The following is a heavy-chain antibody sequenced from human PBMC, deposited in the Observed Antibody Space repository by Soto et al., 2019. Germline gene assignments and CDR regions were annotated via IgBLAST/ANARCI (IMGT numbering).Heavy chain of an antibody. V-gene: IGHV1-69*01. D-gene: IGHD6-6*01. CDR1: GGTFSSYA. Sequence: QVQLVQSGAEVKKPGSSVKVSCKASGGTFSSYAISWVRQAPGQGLEWMGGIIPIFGTANYAQKFQGRVTITADESTSTAYMELSSLRSEDTAVYYCARGMLRGQLVLVYYFDYWGQGTLVTVSS. J-gene: IGHJ4*02. CDR2: IIPIFGTA. CDR3: ARGMLRGQLVLVYYFDY.